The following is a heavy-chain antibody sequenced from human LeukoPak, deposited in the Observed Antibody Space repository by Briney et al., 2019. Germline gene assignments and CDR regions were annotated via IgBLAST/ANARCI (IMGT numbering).Heavy chain of an antibody. CDR3: ARITYDFWSGYYMPDDP. D-gene: IGHD3-3*01. V-gene: IGHV3-30-3*01. J-gene: IGHJ5*02. CDR1: GFTFSSYA. CDR2: ISYDGSNK. Sequence: QPGRSLRLSCAASGFTFSSYAMHWVRQAPGKGLEWEAVISYDGSNKYYADSVKGRFTISRDNSKNTLYLQMNSLRAEDTAVYYCARITYDFWSGYYMPDDPWGQGTLVTVSS.